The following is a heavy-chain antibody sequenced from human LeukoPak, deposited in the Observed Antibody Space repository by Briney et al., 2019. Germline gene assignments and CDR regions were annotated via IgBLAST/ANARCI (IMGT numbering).Heavy chain of an antibody. CDR2: INPSGGST. CDR1: GYTFTSYY. D-gene: IGHD3-22*01. CDR3: ARGGRVVVITDGGGAFDI. Sequence: GASVKVSCKASGYTFTSYYMHWVRQAPGQGLEWMGIINPSGGSTSCAQKFQGRVTMTRDTSTSTVYMELSSLRSEDTAVYYCARGGRVVVITDGGGAFDIWGQGTMVTVSS. J-gene: IGHJ3*02. V-gene: IGHV1-46*01.